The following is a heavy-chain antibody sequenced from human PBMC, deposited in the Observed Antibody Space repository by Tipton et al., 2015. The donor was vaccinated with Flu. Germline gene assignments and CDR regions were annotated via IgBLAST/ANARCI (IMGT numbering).Heavy chain of an antibody. CDR1: GGSISSYY. J-gene: IGHJ6*02. V-gene: IGHV4-59*01. Sequence: TLSLTCTVSGGSISSYYWSWIRQPPGKGLEWIGYIYYSGSTNYNPSLKSRVTISVDTSKNQFSLKLSSVTAADTAVYYCARGGLVVVVPAALPPAYGMDVWGQGTTVTVSS. CDR3: ARGGLVVVVPAALPPAYGMDV. CDR2: IYYSGST. D-gene: IGHD2-2*01.